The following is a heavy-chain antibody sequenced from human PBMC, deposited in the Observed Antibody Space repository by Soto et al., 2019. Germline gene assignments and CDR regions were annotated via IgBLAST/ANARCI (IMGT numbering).Heavy chain of an antibody. D-gene: IGHD1-26*01. CDR3: AREMGGSIDY. J-gene: IGHJ4*02. V-gene: IGHV4-39*01. CDR1: GGSMSSSSYY. Sequence: QLQLQESGPGLVKPSETLSLTCTVSGGSMSSSSYYWGWIRQTPGKGLEWIGTIYHSGSTYYKPSLKSRVTISVETSKNQFSLKLNSVTAADTAIYYCAREMGGSIDYWGQGTLVTVSS. CDR2: IYHSGST.